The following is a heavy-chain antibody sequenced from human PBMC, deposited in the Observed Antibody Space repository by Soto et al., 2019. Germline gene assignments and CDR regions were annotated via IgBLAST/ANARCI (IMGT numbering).Heavy chain of an antibody. Sequence: GESLKNSWKGSGYSFTTYWFGGVRQMPGKGQKWMGIIYPGDSDTRYSPSFQGQVTISADKSISPASLQWSSLKASDTAMYYCSRPPNFSSGWYYAFHLWGPRTWVTV. J-gene: IGHJ3*01. V-gene: IGHV5-51*01. CDR1: GYSFTTYW. CDR2: IYPGDSDT. D-gene: IGHD6-19*01. CDR3: SRPPNFSSGWYYAFHL.